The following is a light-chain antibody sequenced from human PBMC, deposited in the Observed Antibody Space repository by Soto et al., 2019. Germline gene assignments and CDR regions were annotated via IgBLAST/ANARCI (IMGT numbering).Light chain of an antibody. CDR2: DAS. CDR1: QSISRW. CDR3: QQYVNYPYT. V-gene: IGKV1-5*01. Sequence: DIQMTQSPSTLSPSVGDRVAITCRASQSISRWVAWYQQKPGKAPKLLIYDASSLASGVPSRFRGSGSGTEFTLTSSGLQPDDFVTYYCQQYVNYPYTFGKGTKLGLK. J-gene: IGKJ2*01.